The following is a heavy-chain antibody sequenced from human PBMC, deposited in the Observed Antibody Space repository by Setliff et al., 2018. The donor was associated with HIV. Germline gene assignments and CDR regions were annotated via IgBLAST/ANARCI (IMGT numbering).Heavy chain of an antibody. J-gene: IGHJ4*03. Sequence: GGSLRLSCAASGFAFSSHAMNWVRQAPGKGLEWVSAISGSGVSTYSADSVKGRFTISRDNSKNTLYLQMNSLRDEDTAVYYCAREGGSSGYCGYFDYWGQGTLVTVSS. D-gene: IGHD3-22*01. CDR3: AREGGSSGYCGYFDY. V-gene: IGHV3-23*01. CDR1: GFAFSSHA. CDR2: ISGSGVST.